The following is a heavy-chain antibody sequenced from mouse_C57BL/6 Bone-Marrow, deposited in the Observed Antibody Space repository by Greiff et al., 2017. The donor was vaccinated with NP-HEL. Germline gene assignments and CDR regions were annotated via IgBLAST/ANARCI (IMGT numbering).Heavy chain of an antibody. V-gene: IGHV2-9-1*01. J-gene: IGHJ1*03. Sequence: VMLVESGPGLVAPSQSLSITCTVSGFSLTSYAISWVRQPPGKGLEWLGVIWTGGGTNYNSALKSRLSISKDNSKSQVFLKMNSLQTDDTARYYCARKFGDTTVVATRYFDVWGTGTTVTVSS. D-gene: IGHD1-1*01. CDR1: GFSLTSYA. CDR2: IWTGGGT. CDR3: ARKFGDTTVVATRYFDV.